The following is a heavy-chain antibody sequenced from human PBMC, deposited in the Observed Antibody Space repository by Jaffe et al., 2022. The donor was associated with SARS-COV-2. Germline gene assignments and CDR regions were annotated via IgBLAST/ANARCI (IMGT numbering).Heavy chain of an antibody. J-gene: IGHJ4*02. V-gene: IGHV4-30-4*01. CDR1: GGSISRGDYY. D-gene: IGHD6-19*01. Sequence: QVQLQESGPGLVKPSQTLSLTCTVSGGSISRGDYYWSWIRQPPGKGLEWIGYIYYSGSTYYNPSLKSRVTISVDTSKNQFSLKLSSVTAADTAVYYCASRGRTGSSGYYFDYWGQGTLVTVSS. CDR3: ASRGRTGSSGYYFDY. CDR2: IYYSGST.